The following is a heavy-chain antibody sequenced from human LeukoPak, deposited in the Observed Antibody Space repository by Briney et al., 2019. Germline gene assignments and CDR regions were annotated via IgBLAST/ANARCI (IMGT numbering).Heavy chain of an antibody. D-gene: IGHD1-26*01. Sequence: PSQTLSLTCAVSGGSISSGGYSWSWIRQPPGKGLEWIGYIYHSGSTYYSPSLKSRVFTSIDTSKNQFSLKLSSVTAADTAVYYCAREKVSGSYPGYYYYGMDVWGQGTTVTVSS. CDR3: AREKVSGSYPGYYYYGMDV. J-gene: IGHJ6*02. CDR1: GGSISSGGYS. V-gene: IGHV4-30-2*05. CDR2: IYHSGST.